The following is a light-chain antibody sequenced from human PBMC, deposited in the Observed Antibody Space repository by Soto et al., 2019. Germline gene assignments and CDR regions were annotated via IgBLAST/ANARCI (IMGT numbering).Light chain of an antibody. CDR3: ASWDDSQSGFGL. J-gene: IGLJ3*02. Sequence: QSVLTQPPSVSGTPGQRVIISCSGSTSNIGRNPVNWYQQLPGTAPKLIIYGSDRRPSGVPDRFSGSKSATSASLAISGLQSADEADYYCASWDDSQSGFGLFGGGTQLTVL. V-gene: IGLV1-44*01. CDR2: GSD. CDR1: TSNIGRNP.